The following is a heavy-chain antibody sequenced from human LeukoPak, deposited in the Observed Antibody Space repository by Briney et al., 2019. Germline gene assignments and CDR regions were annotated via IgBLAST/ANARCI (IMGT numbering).Heavy chain of an antibody. CDR2: ISSSSSTI. V-gene: IGHV3-48*01. J-gene: IGHJ3*02. CDR3: QRTMATMSTYDAFDI. CDR1: GFTFSSYS. Sequence: GGSLRLSCAASGFTFSSYSMNWVRQAPGKGLEWVSYISSSSSTIYYADSVKGRFTISRDNAKNSLYLQMNSLRAEDTAVYYCQRTMATMSTYDAFDIWGQGTIVTVSS. D-gene: IGHD5-24*01.